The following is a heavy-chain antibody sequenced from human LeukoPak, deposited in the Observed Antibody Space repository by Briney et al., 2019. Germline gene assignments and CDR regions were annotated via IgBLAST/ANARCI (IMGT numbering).Heavy chain of an antibody. V-gene: IGHV1-2*02. CDR1: GYTFTGYY. D-gene: IGHD3-10*01. J-gene: IGHJ4*02. Sequence: ASVKVSCKASGYTFTGYYMHWVRQAPGQGLEWMGWINPNSGGTNYAQKFQGRVTMTRDTSISTAYMELSRLRSDDTAVYYCARDMSMVRGVILKGRFDYWGQGTLVTVSS. CDR2: INPNSGGT. CDR3: ARDMSMVRGVILKGRFDY.